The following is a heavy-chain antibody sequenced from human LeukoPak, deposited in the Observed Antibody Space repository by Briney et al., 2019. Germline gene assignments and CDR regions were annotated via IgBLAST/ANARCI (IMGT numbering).Heavy chain of an antibody. CDR2: IYYSGST. V-gene: IGHV4-59*01. Sequence: PSETLSLTCTVSGGSISSYYWSWIRQPPGKGLEWIGYIYYSGSTNYNPSLKSRVTISVGTSKNQFSLKLSSVTAADTAVYYCARDRYYYDSSGYNYYYYGMDVWGQGTTVTVSS. CDR3: ARDRYYYDSSGYNYYYYGMDV. D-gene: IGHD3-22*01. CDR1: GGSISSYY. J-gene: IGHJ6*02.